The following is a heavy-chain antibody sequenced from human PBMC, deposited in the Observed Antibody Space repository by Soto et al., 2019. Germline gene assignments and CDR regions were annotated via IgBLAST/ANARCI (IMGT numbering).Heavy chain of an antibody. CDR1: GFPFSSYA. CDR3: ARYIPGVRYYGMDV. D-gene: IGHD2-2*01. Sequence: GGSLRLSCAASGFPFSSYAVKLVRQAPGKGLEWVSLIGESGTPTYYADSVKGRFTISRDNSGNTLFLEMYSLRAEDTAVYYCARYIPGVRYYGMDVWGQGTTVTVSS. V-gene: IGHV3-23*01. CDR2: IGESGTPT. J-gene: IGHJ6*02.